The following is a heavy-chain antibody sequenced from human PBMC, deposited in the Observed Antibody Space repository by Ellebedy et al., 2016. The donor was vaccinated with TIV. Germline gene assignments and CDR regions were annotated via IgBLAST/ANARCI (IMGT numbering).Heavy chain of an antibody. CDR2: ISYDGSNK. CDR1: GFTFSSYA. V-gene: IGHV3-30-3*01. J-gene: IGHJ4*02. D-gene: IGHD2-21*01. Sequence: GKSLKISXAASGFTFSSYAMHWVRQAPGKGLEWLAVISYDGSNKYYADSVKGRFTISRDNSKNTLYLQMNSLRAEDTAVYYCARDFHIVVVIAIPWGGVDYWGQGTLVTVSS. CDR3: ARDFHIVVVIAIPWGGVDY.